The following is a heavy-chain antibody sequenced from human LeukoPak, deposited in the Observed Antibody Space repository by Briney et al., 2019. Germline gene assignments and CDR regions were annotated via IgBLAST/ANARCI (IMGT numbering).Heavy chain of an antibody. D-gene: IGHD6-6*01. Sequence: ASVKVSCKASGYSFTSYGISWVRQAPGQGLEWMGWISAYNGNTNSAQKFQGRVTMTTDTSTSTAYMELRSLRSDDTAVYYCARGSPYSRSSGWFDPWGQGTLDTVSS. V-gene: IGHV1-18*01. CDR1: GYSFTSYG. J-gene: IGHJ5*02. CDR3: ARGSPYSRSSGWFDP. CDR2: ISAYNGNT.